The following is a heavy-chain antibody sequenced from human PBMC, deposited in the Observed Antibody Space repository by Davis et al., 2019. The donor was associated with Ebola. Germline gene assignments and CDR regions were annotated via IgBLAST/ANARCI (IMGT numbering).Heavy chain of an antibody. CDR3: ARDSSSTWYDDIFGGGRRYYHYGMDV. Sequence: MPGGSLRLSCTVSGVSITSFYWSWVRQPPGKGLEWIGYIYYSGSTNYNPSLESRVTISIDTSKNQFSLKLNSVTAADTAVYYCARDSSSTWYDDIFGGGRRYYHYGMDVWGQGTTVTVSS. CDR1: GVSITSFY. D-gene: IGHD6-13*01. J-gene: IGHJ6*02. V-gene: IGHV4-59*01. CDR2: IYYSGST.